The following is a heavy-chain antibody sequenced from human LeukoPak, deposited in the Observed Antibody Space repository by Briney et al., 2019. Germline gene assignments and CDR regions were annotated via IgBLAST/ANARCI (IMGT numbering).Heavy chain of an antibody. J-gene: IGHJ4*02. CDR2: VSYSGNT. CDR3: ARGAYYHDSSGYFRGAEIDY. Sequence: SETLSLTCTVSGGSIGTSYWSWIRQSPGKGLEWIGYVSYSGNTNYNPSLKSRVTVSVDSSKNQFSLKLSSVTAADTAVYYCARGAYYHDSSGYFRGAEIDYWGQGTLVTVSS. V-gene: IGHV4-59*12. CDR1: GGSIGTSY. D-gene: IGHD3-22*01.